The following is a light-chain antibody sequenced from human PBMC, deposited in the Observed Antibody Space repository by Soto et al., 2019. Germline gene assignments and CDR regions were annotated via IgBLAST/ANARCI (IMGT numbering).Light chain of an antibody. CDR3: QQYGSSPRT. Sequence: EIVLTQSPGTLSLSPGERATLSCRASQSVSSNLAWYQQKPGLAPRLLIYDASSRATGIPDRFSGSGSGTDFTLTISRLEPEDFAVYYCQQYGSSPRTFGQGTKVDIK. J-gene: IGKJ1*01. CDR2: DAS. CDR1: QSVSSN. V-gene: IGKV3D-20*01.